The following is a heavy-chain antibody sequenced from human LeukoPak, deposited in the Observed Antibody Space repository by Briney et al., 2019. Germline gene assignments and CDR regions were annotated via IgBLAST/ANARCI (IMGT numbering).Heavy chain of an antibody. CDR1: GFTFSSYG. Sequence: SGRSLRLSCAASGFTFSSYGMHWVSQAPGKGLEWVAVIWYDGSNKYYADSVKGRFTISRDNSKNTLYLQMNSLRAEDTAVYYCASFPDSSATGGYWGQGTLVTVSS. J-gene: IGHJ4*02. V-gene: IGHV3-33*01. D-gene: IGHD3-22*01. CDR3: ASFPDSSATGGY. CDR2: IWYDGSNK.